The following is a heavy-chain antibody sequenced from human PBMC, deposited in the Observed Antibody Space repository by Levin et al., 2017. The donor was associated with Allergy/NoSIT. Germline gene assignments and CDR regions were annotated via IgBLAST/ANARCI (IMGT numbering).Heavy chain of an antibody. CDR3: ARWGQLGYYDMDV. CDR2: MNPNSGNT. CDR1: GYTFTSHE. V-gene: IGHV1-8*01. J-gene: IGHJ6*02. Sequence: EASVKVSCKTSGYTFTSHEINWVRQATGQGLEWMGWMNPNSGNTNYAQKFQGRVTMTRDTSKSTAYMELSSLTSEDTAMYYCARWGQLGYYDMDVWGQGTTVTVSS. D-gene: IGHD2-15*01.